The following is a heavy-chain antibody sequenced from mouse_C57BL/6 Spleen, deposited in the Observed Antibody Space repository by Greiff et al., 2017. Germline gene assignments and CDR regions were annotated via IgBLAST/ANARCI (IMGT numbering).Heavy chain of an antibody. CDR1: GFTFSDYG. CDR3: ARGYYGSRDFDY. D-gene: IGHD1-1*01. CDR2: ISSGSSTI. Sequence: DVMLVESGGGLVKPGGSLKLSCAASGFTFSDYGMHWVRQAPEKGLEWVAYISSGSSTIYYADTVKGRFTISRDNAKNTLFLQMTSLRSEDTAMYYCARGYYGSRDFDYWGQGTTLTVSS. J-gene: IGHJ2*01. V-gene: IGHV5-17*01.